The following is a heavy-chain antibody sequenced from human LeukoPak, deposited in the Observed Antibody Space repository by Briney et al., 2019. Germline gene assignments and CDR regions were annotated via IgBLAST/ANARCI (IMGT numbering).Heavy chain of an antibody. D-gene: IGHD5-24*01. Sequence: PSETLSLTCTVSGGSIGSYYWSWIRQPPGKGLEWIGYIYYSGSTNYNPSLKSRVTISVDTSKNQFSLKLSSVTAADTAVYYCVRGGDGYNTDYWGQGTLVTVSS. V-gene: IGHV4-59*01. CDR3: VRGGDGYNTDY. CDR1: GGSIGSYY. CDR2: IYYSGST. J-gene: IGHJ4*02.